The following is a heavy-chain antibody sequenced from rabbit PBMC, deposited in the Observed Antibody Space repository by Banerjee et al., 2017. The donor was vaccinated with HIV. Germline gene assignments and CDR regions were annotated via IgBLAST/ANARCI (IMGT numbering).Heavy chain of an antibody. J-gene: IGHJ4*01. V-gene: IGHV1S45*01. D-gene: IGHD4-1*01. CDR2: INTGSSGST. CDR1: GFSFSNKYV. Sequence: QQQLEESGGGLVKPEGSLTLSCTASGFSFSNKYVMCWVRQAPGKGLEWIGCINTGSSGSTYYASWAKGRFSISRSTSLNTVTLQMTSLTAADTATYFCARDLNSSGWSDFALWGPGTLVTVS. CDR3: ARDLNSSGWSDFAL.